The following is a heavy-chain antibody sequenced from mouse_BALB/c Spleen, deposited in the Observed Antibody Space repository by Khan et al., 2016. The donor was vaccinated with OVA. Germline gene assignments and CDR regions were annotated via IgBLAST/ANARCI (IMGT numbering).Heavy chain of an antibody. D-gene: IGHD2-2*01. J-gene: IGHJ3*01. V-gene: IGHV1-61*01. CDR1: GYTFTSYW. Sequence: QVQLKESGAELVRPGASVKLSCKASGYTFTSYWMNWVKQRPGKGLEWIGMIDPSDSETPYNQMFKDKATLTVDNSSSTAYMQISSLTSEDSAVYYCTRREKYGYDPSWFAYWGQGTLVTVSA. CDR2: IDPSDSET. CDR3: TRREKYGYDPSWFAY.